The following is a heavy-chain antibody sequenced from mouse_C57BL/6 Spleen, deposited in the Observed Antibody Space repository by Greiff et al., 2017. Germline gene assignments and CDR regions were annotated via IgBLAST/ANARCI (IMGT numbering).Heavy chain of an antibody. CDR1: GYAFTNYL. CDR2: INPGSGGT. Sequence: VQLQQSGAELVRPGTSVKVSCKASGYAFTNYLIEWVKQRPGQGLEWIGVINPGSGGTNYNEKFKGKATLTADKSSSTAYMQLSSLTSEDSAVYFCSRGYFDVWGTGTTGTVSS. J-gene: IGHJ1*03. CDR3: SRGYFDV. V-gene: IGHV1-54*01.